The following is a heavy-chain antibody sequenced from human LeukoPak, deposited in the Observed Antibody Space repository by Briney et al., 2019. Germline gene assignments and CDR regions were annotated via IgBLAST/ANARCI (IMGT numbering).Heavy chain of an antibody. CDR2: ISSSGSTT. D-gene: IGHD6-19*01. CDR1: GFTFSSYE. CDR3: ARAQWLITLYYFDY. Sequence: QPGGSLRLSCAASGFTFSSYEMNWVRQAPGKGREGVSYISSSGSTTYYADSVKGRFTISRDNAKNSLYLQMNSLRAEDTAVYYCARAQWLITLYYFDYWGQGTLVTVSS. J-gene: IGHJ4*02. V-gene: IGHV3-48*03.